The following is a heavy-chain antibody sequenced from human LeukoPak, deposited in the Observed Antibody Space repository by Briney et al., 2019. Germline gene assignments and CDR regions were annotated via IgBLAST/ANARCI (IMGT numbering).Heavy chain of an antibody. J-gene: IGHJ4*02. CDR2: ISSSGST. CDR3: AEGYNYGYGY. D-gene: IGHD5-18*01. Sequence: GGSLRLSCAASGFTVSSNYMSWVRQAPGKGLEWVSTISSSGSTYYADSVEGRFTISRDNSKNTLYLQMNSLRAEDTAIYYCAEGYNYGYGYWGQGTLVTVSS. V-gene: IGHV3-53*01. CDR1: GFTVSSNY.